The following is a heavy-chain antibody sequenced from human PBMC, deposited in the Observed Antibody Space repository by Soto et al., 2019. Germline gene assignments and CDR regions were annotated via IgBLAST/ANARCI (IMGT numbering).Heavy chain of an antibody. CDR1: GFSFSDYG. CDR3: VKDWVGGSDRNKPDY. D-gene: IGHD1-26*01. CDR2: ISHGGIRK. V-gene: IGHV3-30*18. J-gene: IGHJ4*02. Sequence: QVQLVASGGGVVQPGRSLRLSCAAAGFSFSDYGMHWVRRGPGKGLECVAAISHGGIRKHYADYVKGRFTISRDNSKKTVYLHLSSLRRDDTAKYYCVKDWVGGSDRNKPDYWGQGTVVTVSS.